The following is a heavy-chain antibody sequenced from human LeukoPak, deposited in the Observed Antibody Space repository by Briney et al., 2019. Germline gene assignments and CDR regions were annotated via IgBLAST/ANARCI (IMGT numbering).Heavy chain of an antibody. Sequence: ASVKVSCKASGYTFTGYYIHWVRQAPGQGLEWMGWINPNSGGTNSAQKFQGRVTMTRDTSISTVYMELSRLRSDDTAVYYCARAGLGYSSSWDYYYYMDVWGKGTTVTVSS. V-gene: IGHV1-2*02. D-gene: IGHD6-13*01. J-gene: IGHJ6*03. CDR3: ARAGLGYSSSWDYYYYMDV. CDR1: GYTFTGYY. CDR2: INPNSGGT.